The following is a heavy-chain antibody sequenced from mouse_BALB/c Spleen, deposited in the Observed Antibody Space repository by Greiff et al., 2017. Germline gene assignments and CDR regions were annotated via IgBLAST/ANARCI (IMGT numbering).Heavy chain of an antibody. J-gene: IGHJ3*01. CDR1: GFTFSNYW. D-gene: IGHD1-1*01. V-gene: IGHV6-6*02. Sequence: EVQLQESGGGLVQPGGSMKLSCVASGFTFSNYWMNWVRQSPEKGLEWVAEIRLKSNNYATHYAESVKGRFTISRDDSKSSVYLQMNNLRAEDTGIYYCTRRGSSPWFAYWGQGTLVTVSA. CDR3: TRRGSSPWFAY. CDR2: IRLKSNNYAT.